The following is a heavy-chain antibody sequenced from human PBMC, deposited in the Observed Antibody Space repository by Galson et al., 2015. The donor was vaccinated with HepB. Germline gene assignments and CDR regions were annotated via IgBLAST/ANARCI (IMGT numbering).Heavy chain of an antibody. CDR3: AGGPPRERDIWSRHYTRPDF. CDR2: IWYDGDPK. CDR1: GFTFSNYG. D-gene: IGHD3-3*01. J-gene: IGHJ4*02. V-gene: IGHV3-33*01. Sequence: SLRLSCAASGFTFSNYGMHWVRQAPGKGLEWVAVIWYDGDPKYYADSGKGRFTVSRDTSKSTLYLQMNSLRVGDTAVYYCAGGPPRERDIWSRHYTRPDFWGQGTLVTVSS.